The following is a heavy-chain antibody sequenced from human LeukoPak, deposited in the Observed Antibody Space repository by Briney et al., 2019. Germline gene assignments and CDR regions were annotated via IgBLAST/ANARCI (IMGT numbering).Heavy chain of an antibody. CDR2: IYHSGST. Sequence: SGTLSLTCAVSGGSISSSNWWSWVRQPPGKGLEWIGEIYHSGSTNYNPSLKSRVTISVDKSKNQFSLKLSSVTAADTAVYYCARDGYYYDSSGYYEKMYYFDYWGQGTLVTVSS. CDR1: GGSISSSNW. V-gene: IGHV4-4*02. J-gene: IGHJ4*02. CDR3: ARDGYYYDSSGYYEKMYYFDY. D-gene: IGHD3-22*01.